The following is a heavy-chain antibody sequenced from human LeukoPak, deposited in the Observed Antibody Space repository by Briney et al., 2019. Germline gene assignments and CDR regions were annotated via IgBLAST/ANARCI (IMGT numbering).Heavy chain of an antibody. V-gene: IGHV3-74*01. CDR3: ARAGPDWRVDY. CDR1: GFTFSTYW. CDR2: INGDASYT. J-gene: IGHJ4*02. D-gene: IGHD3-9*01. Sequence: GGSLSLSCAASGFTFSTYWMHWVRQVPGEGLVWVSLINGDASYTNYADSVKGRFTISRDNTKNALYLQMNSLRAEDTALYYCARAGPDWRVDYWGQGTLVTVSS.